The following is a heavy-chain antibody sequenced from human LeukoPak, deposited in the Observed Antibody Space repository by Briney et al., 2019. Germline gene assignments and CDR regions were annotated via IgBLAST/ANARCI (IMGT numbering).Heavy chain of an antibody. CDR1: GFTFGDYA. J-gene: IGHJ6*04. V-gene: IGHV3-7*01. CDR2: KKQDGSEK. CDR3: AELGITMIGGV. Sequence: GGSLRLSCTASGFTFGDYALSWVRPAPGKGLEWVANKKQDGSEKYYVDSVKGRFTISRDNAKNSLYLQMNSLRAEDTAVYYCAELGITMIGGVWGKGTTVTISS. D-gene: IGHD3-10*02.